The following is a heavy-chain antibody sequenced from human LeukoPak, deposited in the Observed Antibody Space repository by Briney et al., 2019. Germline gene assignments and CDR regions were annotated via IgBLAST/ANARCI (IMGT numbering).Heavy chain of an antibody. Sequence: SETLSLTCTVFGGSVTSSSHYWGWIRQPPGKGLEWIGNVDYSGITYYSPSLKSRVTMSVDTSKNQFSLILASVTAADTAVYYCARDSRTSSGYFDYWGQGTPVSVSS. D-gene: IGHD3-22*01. CDR1: GGSVTSSSHY. V-gene: IGHV4-39*07. CDR3: ARDSRTSSGYFDY. J-gene: IGHJ4*02. CDR2: VDYSGIT.